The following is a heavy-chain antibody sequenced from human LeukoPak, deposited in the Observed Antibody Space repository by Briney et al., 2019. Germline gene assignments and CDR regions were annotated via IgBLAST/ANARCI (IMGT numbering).Heavy chain of an antibody. CDR3: ATSGYDSSGLRYFYS. CDR2: ISAYNGNT. V-gene: IGHV1-18*01. CDR1: GYTFTGYG. J-gene: IGHJ4*02. Sequence: ASVKVSCKASGYTFTGYGISRVRQAPGQGLEWMGWISAYNGNTNYAQKLQGRVTMTTDTSTSTAYMELRSLRSDDTAVYYCATSGYDSSGLRYFYSSGQGTLVTVSS. D-gene: IGHD3-22*01.